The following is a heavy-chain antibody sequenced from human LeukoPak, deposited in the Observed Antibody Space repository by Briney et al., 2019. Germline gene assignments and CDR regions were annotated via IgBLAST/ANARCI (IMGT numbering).Heavy chain of an antibody. D-gene: IGHD1-26*01. Sequence: SETLSLTCTVSGYSISSGYYWGWIRQPPGKGLEWIGSIYHSGSTYYNPSLKSRVTTSVDTSKNQFSLKLSSVTAADTAVYYCARATTGVINFDYWGQGTLVTVSS. V-gene: IGHV4-38-2*02. J-gene: IGHJ4*02. CDR2: IYHSGST. CDR3: ARATTGVINFDY. CDR1: GYSISSGYY.